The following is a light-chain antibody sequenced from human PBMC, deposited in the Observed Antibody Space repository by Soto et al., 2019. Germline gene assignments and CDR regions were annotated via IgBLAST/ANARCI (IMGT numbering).Light chain of an antibody. Sequence: QSVLTQPPSASGTPGQRVTISCSGGSSNIGSNTVNWYQHLPGTAPKLLIDTNNQRPSGVPDRFSGSKSGTSASLAISGLRSEDEADYYCATWDDSLNAYVFGTGTKLTVL. V-gene: IGLV1-44*01. CDR3: ATWDDSLNAYV. CDR1: SSNIGSNT. CDR2: TNN. J-gene: IGLJ1*01.